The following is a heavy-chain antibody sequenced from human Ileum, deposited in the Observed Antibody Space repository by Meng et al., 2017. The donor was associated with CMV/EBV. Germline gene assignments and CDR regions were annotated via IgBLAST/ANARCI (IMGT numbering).Heavy chain of an antibody. J-gene: IGHJ4*02. CDR1: GPSISSSDYY. Sequence: VRLQGRVPGLVKPSHSLSLTCPVSGPSISSSDYYWSWIRQPPGKGLEWIGYIHYSGSTYYNPSLKSRVTISEDTSKNQFSLKLNSVTAADTAVYYCARASYYDSSYFDNWGQGTLVTVSS. CDR2: IHYSGST. CDR3: ARASYYDSSYFDN. V-gene: IGHV4-30-4*08. D-gene: IGHD3-22*01.